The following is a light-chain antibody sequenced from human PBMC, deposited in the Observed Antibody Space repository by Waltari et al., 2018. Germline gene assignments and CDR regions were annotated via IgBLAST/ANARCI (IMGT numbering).Light chain of an antibody. CDR2: SNK. V-gene: IGLV1-44*01. Sequence: QSVLTQAPSASGTPGRRVPISCSGSSSNIESHTVNWYQQLPGPAPKLLIYSNKQRPSGVPDRFSGSKSGTSASLAISGLQSEDEAEYSCAVWDDSLSGVVFGGGTKLTVL. CDR3: AVWDDSLSGVV. J-gene: IGLJ2*01. CDR1: SSNIESHT.